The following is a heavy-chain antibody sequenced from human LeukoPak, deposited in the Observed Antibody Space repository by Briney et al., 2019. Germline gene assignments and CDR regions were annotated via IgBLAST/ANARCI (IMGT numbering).Heavy chain of an antibody. CDR3: ARDLDIVVVLAAPRHYGMDV. Sequence: ASLKVSCKPSGSTLTNYGISCVRHAPGQGLEWIGWISPYNSNTNYAQNLQRRVTMTTDTSTSTAYMGLRSLRSDDTGVYYWARDLDIVVVLAAPRHYGMDVWGQGTTVTVSS. CDR2: ISPYNSNT. CDR1: GSTLTNYG. J-gene: IGHJ6*02. V-gene: IGHV1-18*04. D-gene: IGHD2-2*01.